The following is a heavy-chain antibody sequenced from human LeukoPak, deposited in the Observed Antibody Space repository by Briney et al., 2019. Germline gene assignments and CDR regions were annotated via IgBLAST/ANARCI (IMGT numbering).Heavy chain of an antibody. CDR3: ARCGGDGDYYYYYGMDV. CDR2: IGAYNGNT. V-gene: IGHV1-18*01. Sequence: ASVKVSCKASSYTFTSYGISWLRQAPGQGLEWMGWIGAYNGNTNYAQKLQGRVTMTTDTSTSTAYMELRSLRSDDTAVYYCARCGGDGDYYYYYGMDVWGQGTTVTVSS. CDR1: SYTFTSYG. D-gene: IGHD2-21*02. J-gene: IGHJ6*02.